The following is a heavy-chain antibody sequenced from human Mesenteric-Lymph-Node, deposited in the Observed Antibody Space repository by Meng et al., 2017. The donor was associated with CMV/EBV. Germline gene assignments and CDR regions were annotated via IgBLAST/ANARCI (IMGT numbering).Heavy chain of an antibody. CDR1: GFTFDDYG. CDR3: ARFGSNGWYLGDDIDY. D-gene: IGHD6-19*01. Sequence: GESLKISCAASGFTFDDYGMSWVRQAPGKGLEWVSGINWNGGSTGYADSVKGRFTISRDNAKNSLYLEMNSLSAEDTALYYCARFGSNGWYLGDDIDYWGQGALVTVSS. V-gene: IGHV3-20*04. J-gene: IGHJ4*02. CDR2: INWNGGST.